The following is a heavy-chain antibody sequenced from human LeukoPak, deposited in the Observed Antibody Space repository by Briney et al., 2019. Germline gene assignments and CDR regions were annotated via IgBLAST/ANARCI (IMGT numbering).Heavy chain of an antibody. CDR3: ARHVRKRGIAAAGTPGWFDP. D-gene: IGHD6-13*01. Sequence: SETLSLTCTVSAGSVSSSSYSWGWIRQPPGKGLEWIGSIYYSGSTYYSPSLKSRVTISVDTSKNQFSLKLSSVTAADTAVYYCARHVRKRGIAAAGTPGWFDPWGQGTLVTVSS. J-gene: IGHJ5*02. CDR1: AGSVSSSSYS. CDR2: IYYSGST. V-gene: IGHV4-39*01.